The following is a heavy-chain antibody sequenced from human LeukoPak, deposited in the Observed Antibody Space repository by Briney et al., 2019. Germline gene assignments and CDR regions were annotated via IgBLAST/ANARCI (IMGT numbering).Heavy chain of an antibody. J-gene: IGHJ4*02. CDR3: ARRSGVVDSRDSSYFFDY. V-gene: IGHV4-59*11. CDR1: VGSITIHY. Sequence: SETLSLTCVVSVGSITIHYWSCIRQPPGKGLEYIGYIYYTGITDYNTSLKSRVTISLATSKNQFSMCLCSVTAGDTAVYYCARRSGVVDSRDSSYFFDYWGQGTLVTVSS. CDR2: IYYTGIT. D-gene: IGHD3-22*01.